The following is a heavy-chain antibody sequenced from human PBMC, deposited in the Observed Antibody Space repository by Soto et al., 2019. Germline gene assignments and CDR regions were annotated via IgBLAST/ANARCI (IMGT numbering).Heavy chain of an antibody. Sequence: QVQLVQSGAEVKKPGASVKVSCKASGYTFTSYGISWVRQAPGQGLEWMGWISAYNGNTNYAQKLQGRVTMTTDTSTSTAYMELRSLRSDDTAVYYCASMLGYCSSTSCYEDDAFDIWGQGTMVTVSS. D-gene: IGHD2-2*01. CDR3: ASMLGYCSSTSCYEDDAFDI. CDR1: GYTFTSYG. J-gene: IGHJ3*02. CDR2: ISAYNGNT. V-gene: IGHV1-18*01.